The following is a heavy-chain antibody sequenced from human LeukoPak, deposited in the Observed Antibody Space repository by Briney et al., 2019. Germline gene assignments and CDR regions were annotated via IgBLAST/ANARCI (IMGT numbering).Heavy chain of an antibody. J-gene: IGHJ4*02. CDR2: TDSGGST. CDR1: GFTVSSKY. CDR3: ARAGWLAPVFDY. V-gene: IGHV3-53*01. D-gene: IGHD6-19*01. Sequence: GGSLRLSCAASGFTVSSKYMSWVRQAPGKGLEWASVTDSGGSTYYADSVKGRFTISRDNSKNTLYLQMNSLRAEDTAVYYCARAGWLAPVFDYWGQGTLVTVSS.